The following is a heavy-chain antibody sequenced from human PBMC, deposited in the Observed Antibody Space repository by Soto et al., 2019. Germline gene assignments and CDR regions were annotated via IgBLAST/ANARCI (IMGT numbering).Heavy chain of an antibody. D-gene: IGHD5-18*01. CDR2: IYYSGST. J-gene: IGHJ6*03. CDR1: GGSISSYY. CDR3: ARLGDTAMVLHYYYMDV. V-gene: IGHV4-59*08. Sequence: SETLSLTCTVSGGSISSYYWSWIRQPPGKGLEWIGCIYYSGSTNYNPSLKSRVTISVDTSKNQFSLKLSSVTAADTAVYYCARLGDTAMVLHYYYMDVCAKGTSVTV.